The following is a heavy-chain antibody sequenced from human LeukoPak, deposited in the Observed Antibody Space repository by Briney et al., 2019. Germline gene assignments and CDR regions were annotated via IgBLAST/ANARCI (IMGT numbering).Heavy chain of an antibody. CDR1: GSSFSSSE. Sequence: GGSLSLSWAAAGSSFSSSEVNSVRQAAGKGLGWVLYISSGGSTIYYADSVKGRFTISRDNAKNSLYLQMNSLRAEDTAVYYCARDLVPAATHRPYWYFDLWGRGTLVTVSS. J-gene: IGHJ2*01. CDR2: ISSGGSTI. CDR3: ARDLVPAATHRPYWYFDL. V-gene: IGHV3-48*03. D-gene: IGHD2-2*01.